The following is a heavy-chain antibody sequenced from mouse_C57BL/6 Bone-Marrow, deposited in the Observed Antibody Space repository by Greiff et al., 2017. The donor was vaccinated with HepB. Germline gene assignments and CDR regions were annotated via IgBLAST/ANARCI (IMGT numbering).Heavy chain of an antibody. V-gene: IGHV1-74*01. CDR2: IHPSASDT. CDR1: GYTFTSYW. CDR3: AIGDYGSSYNVDD. Sequence: QVQLQQPGAELVKPGASVKVSCKASGYTFTSYWMHWVKQRPGQGLEWIGRIHPSASDTNYTQKFKGKATLTADKSSSTAYRQLSSLTSEDSTVYYGAIGDYGSSYNVDDWGQGTTLTVSS. J-gene: IGHJ2*01. D-gene: IGHD1-1*01.